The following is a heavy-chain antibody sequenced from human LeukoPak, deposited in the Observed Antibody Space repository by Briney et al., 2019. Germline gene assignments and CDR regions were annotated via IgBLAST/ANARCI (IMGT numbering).Heavy chain of an antibody. CDR2: INPNSAGT. D-gene: IGHD2-2*01. Sequence: GASVKVSCKASGYTFTDFAMSWVRQAPGQGLEWMGWINPNSAGTNYAPKFQGRVTMTRATSISTAYMELSRLRSDDTAVYYCARGFCTSTTCYYFDYWGQGTLVTVSS. CDR1: GYTFTDFA. V-gene: IGHV1-2*02. CDR3: ARGFCTSTTCYYFDY. J-gene: IGHJ4*02.